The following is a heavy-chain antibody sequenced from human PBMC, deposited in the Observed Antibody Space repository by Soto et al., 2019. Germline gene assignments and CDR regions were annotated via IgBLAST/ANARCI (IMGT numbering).Heavy chain of an antibody. D-gene: IGHD1-26*01. V-gene: IGHV1-58*01. CDR2: IVVGSGNT. J-gene: IGHJ6*02. CDR1: GFTFTSSA. CDR3: AVDPTTGIVGATLDYYYYGMDV. Sequence: ASVKVSCKASGFTFTSSAVQWVRQARGQRLEWIGWIVVGSGNTNYAQKFQERVTITRDMSTSTAYMELSSLRSEDTAVYYCAVDPTTGIVGATLDYYYYGMDVWGQGTTVTVSS.